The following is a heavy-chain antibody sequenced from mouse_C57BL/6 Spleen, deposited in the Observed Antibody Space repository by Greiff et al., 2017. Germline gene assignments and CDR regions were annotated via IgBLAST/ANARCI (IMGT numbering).Heavy chain of an antibody. V-gene: IGHV1-62-2*01. CDR1: GYTFTEYT. D-gene: IGHD2-5*01. Sequence: VHLVESGAELVKPGASVKLSCKASGYTFTEYTIHWVKQRSGQGLEWIGWFYPGSGSIKYNEKFKDKATLTADKSSSTVYMELSRLTSEDSAVYFCARHEGYSNHFDYWGQGTTLTVSS. J-gene: IGHJ2*01. CDR3: ARHEGYSNHFDY. CDR2: FYPGSGSI.